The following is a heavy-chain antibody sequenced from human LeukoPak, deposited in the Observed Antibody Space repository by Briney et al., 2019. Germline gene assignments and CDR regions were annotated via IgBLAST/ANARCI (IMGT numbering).Heavy chain of an antibody. V-gene: IGHV3-23*01. CDR3: AKEPSYCTNGVCYSRVFDR. J-gene: IGHJ5*02. CDR2: ISGSGDGT. Sequence: GGSLRLSCAASGFTFSSYAMSWVRQAPGKGLEWVSAISGSGDGTYYADSVKGRLTISRDNSKNTLYLQMSGLRADDTAVYYCAKEPSYCTNGVCYSRVFDRWGQGTLVTVSS. CDR1: GFTFSSYA. D-gene: IGHD2-8*01.